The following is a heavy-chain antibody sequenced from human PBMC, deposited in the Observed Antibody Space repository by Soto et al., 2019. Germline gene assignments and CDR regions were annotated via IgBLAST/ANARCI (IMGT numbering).Heavy chain of an antibody. CDR3: ARSNWNYYYY. J-gene: IGHJ4*02. CDR1: GGTFIRYT. CDR2: IIPILGIA. D-gene: IGHD1-7*01. Sequence: SVTVSCQASGGTFIRYTISWVRQAPGQGLEWMGRIIPILGIANYAQKFQGRVTITADKSTSTAYMELSSLRSEDTAVYYCARSNWNYYYYWGQGTLVTVSS. V-gene: IGHV1-69*02.